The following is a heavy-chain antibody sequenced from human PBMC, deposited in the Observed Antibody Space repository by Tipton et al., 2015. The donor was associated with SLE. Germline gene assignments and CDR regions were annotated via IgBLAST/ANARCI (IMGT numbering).Heavy chain of an antibody. CDR2: IYTSGST. J-gene: IGHJ4*02. V-gene: IGHV4-61*02. CDR3: ARGGTVVDY. Sequence: TLSLTCTVSGGSISSGSYYWSWIRQPAGKGLEWIGRIYTSGSTNYNPSLKSRVTISVDTSKNQFSLKLSSVTAADTAVYYCARGGTVVDYWGQGTLVTVSS. CDR1: GGSISSGSYY. D-gene: IGHD4-11*01.